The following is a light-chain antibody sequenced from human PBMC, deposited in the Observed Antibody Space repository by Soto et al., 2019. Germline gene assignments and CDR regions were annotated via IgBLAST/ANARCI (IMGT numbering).Light chain of an antibody. CDR1: SSNIGAGYD. J-gene: IGLJ2*01. CDR2: GNS. V-gene: IGLV1-40*01. Sequence: QSVLTQPPSVSGAPGQRVTISCTGSSSNIGAGYDVHWYQQLPGTAPKLLIYGNSNRPSGVPDRFSGSKSGTSASLAITGVQADDEADYYCQSYDSSHVVFGGGTKLTVL. CDR3: QSYDSSHVV.